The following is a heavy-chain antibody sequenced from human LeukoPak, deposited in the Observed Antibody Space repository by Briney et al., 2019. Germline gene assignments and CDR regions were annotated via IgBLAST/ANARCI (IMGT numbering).Heavy chain of an antibody. Sequence: GRSLRLSCAASGFTFDDYAMHWVRQAPGKGLEWVSGISWNSGSIGYADSVKGRFTISRVNAKNSLYLQMNSLRAEDTALYYCAKDIWQQLDMGAFDIWGQGTMVTVSS. CDR1: GFTFDDYA. D-gene: IGHD6-13*01. CDR3: AKDIWQQLDMGAFDI. V-gene: IGHV3-9*01. J-gene: IGHJ3*02. CDR2: ISWNSGSI.